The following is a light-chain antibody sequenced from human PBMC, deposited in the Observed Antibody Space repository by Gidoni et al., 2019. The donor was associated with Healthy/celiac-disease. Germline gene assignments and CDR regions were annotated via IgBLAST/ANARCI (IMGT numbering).Light chain of an antibody. CDR3: QAWDSSTPYV. CDR2: QDS. CDR1: KLGDKY. V-gene: IGLV3-1*01. Sequence: YELTQPPSVSVFPVQTASITCSGDKLGDKYACWYQQKPGNSPVLVIYQDSKRPSGIPERFSGSNSGNTASLTISGTQAMDEADYYCQAWDSSTPYVFGSGTKVTV. J-gene: IGLJ1*01.